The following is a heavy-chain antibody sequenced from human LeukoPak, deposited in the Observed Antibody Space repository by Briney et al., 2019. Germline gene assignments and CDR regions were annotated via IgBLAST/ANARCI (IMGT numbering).Heavy chain of an antibody. CDR3: TSDLRWEVPPPDY. Sequence: PGGSLRLSCAASGFSFSSYSMNWVRQAPGEGLEWVSYISSSSSYTNYAGSVKGRFTISRDNAKNSLYLQMNSLRAEDTAVYYWTSDLRWEVPPPDYWGQGILVTVSS. CDR1: GFSFSSYS. V-gene: IGHV3-21*05. D-gene: IGHD1-26*01. CDR2: ISSSSSYT. J-gene: IGHJ4*02.